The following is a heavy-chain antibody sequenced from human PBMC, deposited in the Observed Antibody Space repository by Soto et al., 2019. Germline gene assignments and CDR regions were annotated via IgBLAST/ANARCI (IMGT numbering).Heavy chain of an antibody. Sequence: QVQLVQSGAEVKKPGSSVKVSCKASGGTFSSYTISWVRQAPGQGLEWMGRIIPILGIANYAQKFQGRVTITADKSTSTADMELSSLRSEDTAVYYWARGIAVAGIAYYGMDVWGQGTTVTVSS. D-gene: IGHD6-19*01. CDR3: ARGIAVAGIAYYGMDV. CDR1: GGTFSSYT. CDR2: IIPILGIA. V-gene: IGHV1-69*02. J-gene: IGHJ6*02.